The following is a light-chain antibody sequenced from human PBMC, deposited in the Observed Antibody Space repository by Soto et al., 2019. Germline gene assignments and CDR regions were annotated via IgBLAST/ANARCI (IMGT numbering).Light chain of an antibody. CDR2: EAS. Sequence: IQLTPPPSPLAASVGDRVPITCRASQSISTWLAWYQQKPGKAPKVLIYEASKLESGVPSRFSGSGSGTDFALTITSLQAEDFATYYCQHLRMYPSTFGGGTKVDIK. CDR1: QSISTW. CDR3: QHLRMYPST. J-gene: IGKJ4*01. V-gene: IGKV1-5*01.